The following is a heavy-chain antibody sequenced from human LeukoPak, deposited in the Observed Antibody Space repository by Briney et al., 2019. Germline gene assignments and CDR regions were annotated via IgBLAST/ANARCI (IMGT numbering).Heavy chain of an antibody. CDR3: ARLAPQYYYGSGSSYYYYYMDV. Sequence: PSETLSLTCAVYGGSFSGYYWSWLRQPPGKGLEWIGEINHSGSTNYNPSLKSRVTISVDTSKNQFSLKLSSVTAADTAVYYCARLAPQYYYGSGSSYYYYYMDVWGKGTTVTVSS. D-gene: IGHD3-10*01. CDR1: GGSFSGYY. J-gene: IGHJ6*03. V-gene: IGHV4-34*01. CDR2: INHSGST.